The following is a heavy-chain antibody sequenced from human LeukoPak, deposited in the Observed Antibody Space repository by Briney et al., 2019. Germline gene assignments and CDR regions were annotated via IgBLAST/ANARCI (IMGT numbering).Heavy chain of an antibody. J-gene: IGHJ4*02. CDR1: GFTFSSYW. D-gene: IGHD6-25*01. Sequence: GRSLRLSCVASGFTFSSYWMHWVRQVPGKGLVWVSRINSDGTSTSYADSVKGRFTISRDNAKNTLYLQMDSLRAEDTAVYYCARVAYSSAWYIDYWGQGTLVTVSS. V-gene: IGHV3-74*01. CDR3: ARVAYSSAWYIDY. CDR2: INSDGTST.